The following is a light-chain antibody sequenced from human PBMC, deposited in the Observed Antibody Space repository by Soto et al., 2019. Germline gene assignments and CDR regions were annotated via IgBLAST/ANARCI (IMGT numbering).Light chain of an antibody. Sequence: QSALTQPASVSGSPGQSITISCTGTSSDVGGYDYVSWYQQHPGKAPKLMIYEVRNRPSGVSNRCSGSKSGNTASLTISGLQAEDEADYYCSSFTSSSTLEVVVGGGTKLTVL. CDR1: SSDVGGYDY. J-gene: IGLJ2*01. CDR2: EVR. V-gene: IGLV2-14*01. CDR3: SSFTSSSTLEVV.